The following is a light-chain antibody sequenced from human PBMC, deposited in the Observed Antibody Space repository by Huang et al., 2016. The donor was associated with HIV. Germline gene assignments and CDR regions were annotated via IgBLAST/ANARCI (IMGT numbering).Light chain of an antibody. Sequence: DIVMTQSPDSLAVSLGERATINCKSSQTGLYSSNNKTYLAWYQKKPGQPPKLLIYGAATRESGVPDRFSGSGSGTDFTLPISSLQAADVAVYYCHQYYRSPWTFGQGTKVEIK. CDR2: GAA. V-gene: IGKV4-1*01. J-gene: IGKJ1*01. CDR3: HQYYRSPWT. CDR1: QTGLYSSNNKTY.